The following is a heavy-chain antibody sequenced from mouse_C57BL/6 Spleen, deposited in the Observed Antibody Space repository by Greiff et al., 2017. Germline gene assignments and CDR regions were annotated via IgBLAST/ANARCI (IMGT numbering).Heavy chain of an antibody. Sequence: DVKLVESGGGLVKPGGSLKFSCAASGFTFSDYGMHWVRQAPEKGLEWVAYISSGSGTIYYADTVKGRFTISRDNAKNTLFLQMTRLRSEDTAMCYCARTGTKYFDDWGQGTTLTVSS. CDR3: ARTGTKYFDD. J-gene: IGHJ2*01. CDR2: ISSGSGTI. D-gene: IGHD4-1*01. CDR1: GFTFSDYG. V-gene: IGHV5-17*01.